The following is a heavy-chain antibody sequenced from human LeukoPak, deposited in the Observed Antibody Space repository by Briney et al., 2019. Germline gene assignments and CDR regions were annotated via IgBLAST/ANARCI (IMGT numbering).Heavy chain of an antibody. Sequence: GAXVKVXXXASGYTFTSYYMHWVRQAPGQGLEWMGIINPSGGSTSYAQKLQGRVTMTRDTSTSTVYMELSSLGSEDTAVYYCARGAXSGTKGWFDPWGQGTLVTVSS. D-gene: IGHD6-13*01. J-gene: IGHJ5*02. CDR1: GYTFTSYY. V-gene: IGHV1-46*01. CDR3: ARGAXSGTKGWFDP. CDR2: INPSGGST.